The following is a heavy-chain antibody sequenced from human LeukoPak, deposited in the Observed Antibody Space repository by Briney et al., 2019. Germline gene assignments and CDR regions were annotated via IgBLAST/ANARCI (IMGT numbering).Heavy chain of an antibody. CDR1: GFTFDDYA. V-gene: IGHV3-43*02. J-gene: IGHJ6*02. CDR2: ISGDGGST. Sequence: GGSLRLSCAASGFTFDDYAMHWVRQAPGKGLEWVSLISGDGGSTYYADSVKGRFTISRDNSKNSLYLQMNSLRTEDTALYYCAKQRGRQWLVSYYYGMDVWGQGTTVTVSS. D-gene: IGHD6-19*01. CDR3: AKQRGRQWLVSYYYGMDV.